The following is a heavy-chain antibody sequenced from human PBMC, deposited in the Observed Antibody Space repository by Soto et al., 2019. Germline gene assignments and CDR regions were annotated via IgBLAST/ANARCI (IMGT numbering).Heavy chain of an antibody. CDR2: ISHDGNNK. CDR3: ARDDEGGSECALGY. CDR1: GFTFGSYV. V-gene: IGHV3-30-3*01. J-gene: IGHJ4*02. D-gene: IGHD1-26*01. Sequence: QVQLVESGGGVVQPGRSLRLSCAASGFTFGSYVMHWVRQTPGKGLEWVAFISHDGNNKYYADSVKGRFTISRDNSENTLYLQMDSLRAEDTAVYYCARDDEGGSECALGYWGQGTLVTVSS.